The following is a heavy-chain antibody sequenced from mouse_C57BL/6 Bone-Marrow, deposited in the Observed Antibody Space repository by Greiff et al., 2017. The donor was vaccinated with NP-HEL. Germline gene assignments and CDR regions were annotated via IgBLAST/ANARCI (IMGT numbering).Heavy chain of an antibody. Sequence: VQLQQPGAELVKPGASVKLSCTASGYTFTSYWMQWVKQRPGQGLEWIGEIDPSDSYTNYHQKFKGKATLTVDTSSSTAYMQLSSLTSEDSAVYYCARGAYSQYAMDYWGQGTSVTVSS. CDR2: IDPSDSYT. V-gene: IGHV1-50*01. CDR1: GYTFTSYW. D-gene: IGHD2-12*01. CDR3: ARGAYSQYAMDY. J-gene: IGHJ4*01.